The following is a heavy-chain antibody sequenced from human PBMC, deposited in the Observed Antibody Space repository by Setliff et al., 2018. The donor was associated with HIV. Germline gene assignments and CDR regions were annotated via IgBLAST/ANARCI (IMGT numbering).Heavy chain of an antibody. D-gene: IGHD3-22*01. J-gene: IGHJ4*02. Sequence: GGSLRLSCAASGFTFKNAWMNWVRQAPGKGLEWVTLIYKAGKTYYADFVKGRFTIARDDTKNTVSLQMTNLEPGDTAMYYCAVHYYDSSGYDYWGQGTLVTVSS. CDR3: AVHYYDSSGYDY. CDR1: GFTFKNAW. V-gene: IGHV3-53*01. CDR2: IYKAGKT.